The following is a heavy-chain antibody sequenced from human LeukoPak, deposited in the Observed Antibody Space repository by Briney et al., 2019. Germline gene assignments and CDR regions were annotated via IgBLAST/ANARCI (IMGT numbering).Heavy chain of an antibody. V-gene: IGHV3-21*01. CDR3: ARGLLGYCSGGSCHGDY. Sequence: GGSLRLSCAASGFTFSSYSMNWVRHAPGKGLEWVSSISSSSSYIYYADSVKGRFTISRDNAKNSLYLQMNSLRAEDTAAYYCARGLLGYCSGGSCHGDYWGQGTLVTVSS. CDR1: GFTFSSYS. J-gene: IGHJ4*02. D-gene: IGHD2-15*01. CDR2: ISSSSSYI.